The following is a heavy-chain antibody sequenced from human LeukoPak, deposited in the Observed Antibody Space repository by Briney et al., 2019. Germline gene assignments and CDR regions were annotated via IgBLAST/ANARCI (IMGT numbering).Heavy chain of an antibody. D-gene: IGHD1-26*01. CDR1: GGSISSYY. Sequence: KPSETLSLTCTVSGGSISSYYWSWIRQPPGKGLEWIGYIYYSGSTNYNPSLKSRVTILVDTSKNQFSLKLSSVTAADTAVYYCARTVPRSLHPYDYWGQGTLVTVSS. V-gene: IGHV4-59*01. CDR2: IYYSGST. CDR3: ARTVPRSLHPYDY. J-gene: IGHJ4*02.